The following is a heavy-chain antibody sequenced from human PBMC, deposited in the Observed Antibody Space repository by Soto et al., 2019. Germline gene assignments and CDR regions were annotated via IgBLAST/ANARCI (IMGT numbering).Heavy chain of an antibody. CDR2: IIPIFGTA. J-gene: IGHJ3*02. D-gene: IGHD6-6*01. CDR1: GGTFSSYA. V-gene: IGHV1-69*01. CDR3: ASLAARLIRDDAFDI. Sequence: QVQLVQSGAEVKQPGSSVKVSCKASGGTFSSYAISWVRQAPGQGLEWMGGIIPIFGTANYAQKFQGRVKITADESTSTAYMELSSLRSEDTAVYYCASLAARLIRDDAFDIWGQGTMVTVSS.